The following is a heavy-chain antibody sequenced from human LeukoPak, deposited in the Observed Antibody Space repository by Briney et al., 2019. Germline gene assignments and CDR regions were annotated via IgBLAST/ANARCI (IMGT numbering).Heavy chain of an antibody. Sequence: SETLSLTCAVYGGSFSGYYWSWIRQPPGKGLEWIGETNHSGSTNYNPSLKSRVTVSVDTSKNQFSLKLSSVTAADTAVYYCARGYYGDYVDDYWGQGTLVTVSS. D-gene: IGHD4-17*01. CDR2: TNHSGST. J-gene: IGHJ4*02. CDR1: GGSFSGYY. V-gene: IGHV4-34*01. CDR3: ARGYYGDYVDDY.